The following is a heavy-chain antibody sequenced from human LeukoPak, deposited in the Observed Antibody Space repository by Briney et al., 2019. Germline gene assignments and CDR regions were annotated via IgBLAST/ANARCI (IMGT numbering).Heavy chain of an antibody. J-gene: IGHJ4*02. CDR3: ARESFKAVAGYLDY. D-gene: IGHD6-19*01. V-gene: IGHV3-23*01. CDR2: ISGSGNTT. CDR1: GFTFSNYA. Sequence: GGSLRLSCAAPGFTFSNYAMTWVRQGPGKGLEWGSGISGSGNTTYYADYEKGRFTTSRENSRNTLYLQMNSLTVADTAVYFCARESFKAVAGYLDYWGQGILVTVSS.